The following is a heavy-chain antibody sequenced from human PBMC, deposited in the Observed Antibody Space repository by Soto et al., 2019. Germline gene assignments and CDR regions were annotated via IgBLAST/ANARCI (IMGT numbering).Heavy chain of an antibody. V-gene: IGHV3-33*01. CDR1: GFIFSSDG. CDR3: ARDAKSVETTGGFDY. Sequence: VQLVDSGGGVVQPGRSLRLSCAASGFIFSSDGMHWVRQAPGKGLEWVAGIWFDGSNKYYADSVKGRFTISRDNSRNTLYLQMNGLRAEETAVYYCARDAKSVETTGGFDYWGQGTLVTVSS. J-gene: IGHJ4*02. D-gene: IGHD1-26*01. CDR2: IWFDGSNK.